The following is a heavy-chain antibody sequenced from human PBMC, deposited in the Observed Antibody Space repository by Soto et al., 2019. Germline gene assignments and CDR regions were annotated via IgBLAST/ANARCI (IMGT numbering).Heavy chain of an antibody. CDR3: AKDWDLLRAFDL. CDR1: GFTFSSYA. CDR2: ISASGGRT. V-gene: IGHV3-23*01. Sequence: EVQLLESGGGLVQPGGSLRISCAASGFTFSSYAMSWVRQAPGKGLGWVSGISASGGRTYYADSVKGRFTISRDNSKNTMYLQMNSLRVEDTAVYKCAKDWDLLRAFDLWGQGTMVTVSS. J-gene: IGHJ3*01. D-gene: IGHD1-26*01.